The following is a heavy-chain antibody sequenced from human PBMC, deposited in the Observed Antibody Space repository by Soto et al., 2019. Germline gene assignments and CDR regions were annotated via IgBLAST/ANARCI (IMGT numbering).Heavy chain of an antibody. CDR2: ISSSSSYI. J-gene: IGHJ4*02. CDR3: ARLLGYCSSTSCSVCDY. V-gene: IGHV3-21*01. CDR1: GFTFSSYS. D-gene: IGHD2-2*01. Sequence: VGSLRLSCAASGFTFSSYSMNWVRQAPGKGLEWVSSISSSSSYIYYADSVKGRFTISRDNAKNSLYLQMNSLRAEDTAVYYCARLLGYCSSTSCSVCDYWGQGTLVTVSS.